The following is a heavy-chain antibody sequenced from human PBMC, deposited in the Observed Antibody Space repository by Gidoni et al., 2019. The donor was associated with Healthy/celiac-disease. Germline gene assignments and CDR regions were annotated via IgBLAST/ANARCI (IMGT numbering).Heavy chain of an antibody. J-gene: IGHJ6*03. Sequence: QVPLQESGPGLLKPSETMSLTCAVSGSSISSSNWWRWVRQPPGKGLEWIGELYHRGSTNDNPSLTSRVTRSVDKSKNQFSLKLSSVTAADTAVYYCARMGYCSSTSCYGNYYYMDVWGKGTTVTVSS. V-gene: IGHV4-4*02. CDR1: GSSISSSNW. CDR2: LYHRGST. CDR3: ARMGYCSSTSCYGNYYYMDV. D-gene: IGHD2-2*01.